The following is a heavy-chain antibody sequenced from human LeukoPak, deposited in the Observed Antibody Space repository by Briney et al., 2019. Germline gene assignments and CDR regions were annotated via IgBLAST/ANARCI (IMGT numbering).Heavy chain of an antibody. CDR2: IIPIFGTA. Sequence: ASVKVSCKAPGGTFSSYAISWVRQAPGQGLEWMGGIIPIFGTANYAQKFQGRVTITADESTSTAYMELSSLRSEDTAVYYCARMTRYYYYYYMDVWGKGTTVTVSS. CDR1: GGTFSSYA. J-gene: IGHJ6*03. D-gene: IGHD2-21*02. CDR3: ARMTRYYYYYYMDV. V-gene: IGHV1-69*13.